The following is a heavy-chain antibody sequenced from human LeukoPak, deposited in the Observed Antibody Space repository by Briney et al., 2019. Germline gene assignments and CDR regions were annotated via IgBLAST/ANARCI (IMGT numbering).Heavy chain of an antibody. CDR2: ISYDGSNK. V-gene: IGHV3-30-3*01. CDR3: ARVLGSGSYYLDY. J-gene: IGHJ4*02. D-gene: IGHD1-26*01. Sequence: HPGGSLRLSCAASGFTFSSYAMHWVRQAPGKGLEWVAVISYDGSNKYYADSVKGRFTISRDNSKNTLYLQMNSLRAEDTAVYYCARVLGSGSYYLDYWGQGTLVTVSS. CDR1: GFTFSSYA.